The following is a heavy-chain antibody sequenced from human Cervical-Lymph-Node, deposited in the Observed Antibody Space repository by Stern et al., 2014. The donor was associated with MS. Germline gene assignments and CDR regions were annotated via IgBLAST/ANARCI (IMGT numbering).Heavy chain of an antibody. CDR1: GFTVSSNY. CDR2: IYSGGST. J-gene: IGHJ6*02. D-gene: IGHD3-16*01. Sequence: EVQLVESGGGLVQPGGSLRLSCAASGFTVSSNYMSWVRQAPGKGLEWVSVIYSGGSTYYADSVKGRFTISRDNSKNTLHLQMNSLRAEDTAVYYCARDMGGYYGMDVWGQGTTVIVSS. CDR3: ARDMGGYYGMDV. V-gene: IGHV3-66*02.